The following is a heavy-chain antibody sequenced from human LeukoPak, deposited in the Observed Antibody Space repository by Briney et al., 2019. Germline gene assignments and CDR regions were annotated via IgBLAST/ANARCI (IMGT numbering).Heavy chain of an antibody. J-gene: IGHJ4*02. Sequence: PGGSLRLSCAAPGFTFSSYEMNWVRQAPGKGLEWVSYISSSGSTIYYADSVKGRFTISRDNAKNSLYLQMNSLRAEDTAVYYCARDEYGTIFDYWGQGTLVTVSS. CDR2: ISSSGSTI. D-gene: IGHD1-1*01. V-gene: IGHV3-48*03. CDR1: GFTFSSYE. CDR3: ARDEYGTIFDY.